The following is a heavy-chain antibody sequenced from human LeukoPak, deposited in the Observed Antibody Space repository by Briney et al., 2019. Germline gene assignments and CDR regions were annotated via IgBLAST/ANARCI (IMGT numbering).Heavy chain of an antibody. Sequence: GGSLRLSCAASGFTFSSHIMNWVRQAPGKGLEWVSYIISSGSTVNYADSVKGRFTISRDNAKNSLFLQMDSLRDEDTAVYYCARGRPYYFDYWGQGTLVTVSS. CDR2: IISSGSTV. J-gene: IGHJ4*02. CDR1: GFTFSSHI. CDR3: ARGRPYYFDY. V-gene: IGHV3-48*02.